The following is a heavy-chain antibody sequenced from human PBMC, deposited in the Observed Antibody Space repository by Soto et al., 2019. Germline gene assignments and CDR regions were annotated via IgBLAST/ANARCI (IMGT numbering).Heavy chain of an antibody. J-gene: IGHJ6*02. CDR3: AREGEWFPNQNYYYYGIDV. D-gene: IGHD3-3*01. V-gene: IGHV1-69*01. CDR1: GGTFSSYA. Sequence: QVQLVQSGAEVKKPGSSVKVSCKASGGTFSSYAISWVRQAPGQGLGWMGGIIPIFGTANYAQKFQGRVTITADESTSTAYREPSSLRSEDTAVYYCAREGEWFPNQNYYYYGIDVWGQGTTVTVSS. CDR2: IIPIFGTA.